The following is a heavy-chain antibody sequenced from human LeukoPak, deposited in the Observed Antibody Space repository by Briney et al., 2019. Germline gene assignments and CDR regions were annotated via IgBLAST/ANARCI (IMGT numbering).Heavy chain of an antibody. D-gene: IGHD3-22*01. Sequence: SETLSLTCTVSGYSISSGYYWGWIRQPPGKGLEWIGSIYHSGSTYYNPSLKSRVTTSVDTSKNQFSLKLSSVTAADTAVYYCARDGAYDSSGYTYYGMDVWGQGTTVTVSS. CDR2: IYHSGST. V-gene: IGHV4-38-2*02. CDR1: GYSISSGYY. CDR3: ARDGAYDSSGYTYYGMDV. J-gene: IGHJ6*02.